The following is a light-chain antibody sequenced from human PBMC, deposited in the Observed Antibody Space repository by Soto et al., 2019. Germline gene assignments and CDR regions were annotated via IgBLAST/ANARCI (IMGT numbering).Light chain of an antibody. V-gene: IGKV4-1*01. CDR3: QQYYATPFT. CDR2: WAS. CDR1: QSVLFSTNNNNY. J-gene: IGKJ3*01. Sequence: DIVMTQSPDSLAVSLGERATINCKSSQSVLFSTNNNNYLAWYQQKPGQPPKLLLYWASTRESGVPDRFSGSGSGTDFSLTISSLQAEDVAVYYCQQYYATPFTFVPGTKVDI.